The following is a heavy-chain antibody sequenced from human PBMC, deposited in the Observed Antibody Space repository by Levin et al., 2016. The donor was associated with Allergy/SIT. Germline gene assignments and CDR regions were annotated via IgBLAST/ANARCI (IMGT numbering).Heavy chain of an antibody. V-gene: IGHV5-10-1*01. J-gene: IGHJ3*02. Sequence: KVSCKGSGYSFTSYWISWVRQMPGKGLEWMGRIDPSDSYTNYSPSFQGHVTISADKSISTAYLQWSSLKASDTAMYYCARSGSYYGNDAFDIWGQGTMVTVSS. CDR3: ARSGSYYGNDAFDI. D-gene: IGHD1-26*01. CDR1: GYSFTSYW. CDR2: IDPSDSYT.